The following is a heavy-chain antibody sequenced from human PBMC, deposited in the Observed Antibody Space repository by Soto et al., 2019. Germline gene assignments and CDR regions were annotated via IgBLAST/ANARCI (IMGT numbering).Heavy chain of an antibody. CDR3: AGASLYGRDV. D-gene: IGHD3-16*01. CDR2: IYYSGNT. Sequence: QVQLQKSGPGLVKPSQTLSLTCSVSGGSISSGYYYWSWIRQPPGKGLEWIGNIYYSGNTYYNPSLKSRLIISIDTSKNQSFLKVGSVTAADAAVYYCAGASLYGRDVWGQGTTVTVSS. CDR1: GGSISSGYYY. J-gene: IGHJ6*02. V-gene: IGHV4-30-4*01.